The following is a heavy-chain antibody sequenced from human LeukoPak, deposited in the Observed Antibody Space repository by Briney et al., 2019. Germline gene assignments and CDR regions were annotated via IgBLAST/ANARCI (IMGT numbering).Heavy chain of an antibody. CDR1: GFTFDDYA. D-gene: IGHD3-16*01. Sequence: GGSLRLSCAASGFTFDDYAMHWVRQAPGKGLEWVSGISWNSGSIGYADSVKGRFTISRDNAKNSLYLQMNSLRAEDTALYYCAKDTRSGGLGGMDVWGQGTTVTVSS. CDR2: ISWNSGSI. J-gene: IGHJ6*02. CDR3: AKDTRSGGLGGMDV. V-gene: IGHV3-9*01.